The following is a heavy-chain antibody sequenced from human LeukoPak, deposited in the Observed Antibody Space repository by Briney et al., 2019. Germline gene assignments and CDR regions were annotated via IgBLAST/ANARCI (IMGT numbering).Heavy chain of an antibody. CDR3: ATSSGWPGNSGGSFDY. CDR1: GFTFSSYA. Sequence: GGSLRLSCAASGFTFSSYAMHWVRQAPGKGLEYVSAISSNGGSTYYANSVKGRFTISRDNSKNTLYLQMGSLRAEDMAVYYCATSSGWPGNSGGSFDYWGQGTLVTVSS. V-gene: IGHV3-64*01. D-gene: IGHD6-19*01. CDR2: ISSNGGST. J-gene: IGHJ4*02.